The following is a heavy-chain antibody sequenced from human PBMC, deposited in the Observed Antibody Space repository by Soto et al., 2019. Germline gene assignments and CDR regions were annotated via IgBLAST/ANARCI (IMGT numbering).Heavy chain of an antibody. CDR1: GYTFTSYG. J-gene: IGHJ3*02. V-gene: IGHV1-18*04. CDR2: ISAYNGNT. D-gene: IGHD2-21*02. CDR3: ASVIVVVTDPPGAFDI. Sequence: QVQLVQSGAEVKKPGASVKVSCKASGYTFTSYGIIWVRQAPGQGLEWKGWISAYNGNTNYAQKLQGRVTMTTDTSTSTAYMELRSLRSDDTAVYYCASVIVVVTDPPGAFDIWGQGTMVTVSS.